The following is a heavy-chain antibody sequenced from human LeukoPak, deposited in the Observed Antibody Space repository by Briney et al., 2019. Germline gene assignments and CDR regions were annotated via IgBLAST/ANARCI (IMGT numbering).Heavy chain of an antibody. V-gene: IGHV4-39*01. CDR2: IDYIGTT. Sequence: PSETLSLTCTVSGGSISSTSSYWGWIRQAPGKGLEWIGSIDYIGTTDYNPSLTGRVTISADTYKRQSSLQLNSVTAADTAVYYCARVYGSGSYYWFDPWGQGTLVTVSS. D-gene: IGHD3-10*01. CDR3: ARVYGSGSYYWFDP. J-gene: IGHJ5*02. CDR1: GGSISSTSSY.